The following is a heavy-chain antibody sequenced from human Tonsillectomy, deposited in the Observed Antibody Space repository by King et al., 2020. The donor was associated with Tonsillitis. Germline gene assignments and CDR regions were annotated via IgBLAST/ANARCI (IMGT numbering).Heavy chain of an antibody. CDR1: GFTFSSYG. D-gene: IGHD5-18*01. CDR2: IWYVGRNK. CDR3: ARIVDTAMDDAFDI. Sequence: GQLVESGGGAVQPWRYLSLSCAASGFTFSSYGVHWVLQAPVKGLEWVVDIWYVGRNKYYADSVKCRFTISIDNSKNTLYLQMTSLSAEDTAVYYCARIVDTAMDDAFDIWGQGTMVTVSS. J-gene: IGHJ3*02. V-gene: IGHV3-33*08.